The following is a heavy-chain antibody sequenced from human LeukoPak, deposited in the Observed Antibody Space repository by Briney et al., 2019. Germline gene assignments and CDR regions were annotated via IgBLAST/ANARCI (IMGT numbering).Heavy chain of an antibody. CDR2: ISDSGST. J-gene: IGHJ4*02. D-gene: IGHD3-22*01. CDR3: ARGYDSSAYYPFNY. Sequence: PSETLSLTCVVSGGSLSTHHWSWIRQSPGRGLEWIGYISDSGSTNYNPSLKSRVTISVDTSKNQFSLMLSSVAAADTAVYYCARGYDSSAYYPFNYWGQGTLVTVSS. CDR1: GGSLSTHH. V-gene: IGHV4-59*11.